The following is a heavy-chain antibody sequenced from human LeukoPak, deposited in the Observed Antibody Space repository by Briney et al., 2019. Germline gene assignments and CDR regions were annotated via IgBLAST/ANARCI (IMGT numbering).Heavy chain of an antibody. Sequence: ASVKVSCKTSGYTFTGYYMHWVRQAPGQGPEWMGWINPKTGGTNYAQKFHGRVTMTRDTSVSTAYMELSSLRSDDTAVYYCAPSGSSDYYFDYGGQGTLVTVSS. D-gene: IGHD1-26*01. J-gene: IGHJ4*02. CDR2: INPKTGGT. V-gene: IGHV1-2*02. CDR1: GYTFTGYY. CDR3: APSGSSDYYFDY.